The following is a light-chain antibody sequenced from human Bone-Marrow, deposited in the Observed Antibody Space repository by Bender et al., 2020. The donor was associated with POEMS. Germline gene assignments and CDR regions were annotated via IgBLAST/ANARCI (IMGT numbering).Light chain of an antibody. V-gene: IGLV3-1*01. CDR3: QAWDSGAFV. J-gene: IGLJ1*01. Sequence: SYELTQSPSVSVSPGQTVTITCSGHKLGDKYAAWYQQKPGQSPRLLIYQDTKRPSGIPERFSGSNAGNRATLTISGTQAIDEADYYCQAWDSGAFVFGPGTKVTVL. CDR2: QDT. CDR1: KLGDKY.